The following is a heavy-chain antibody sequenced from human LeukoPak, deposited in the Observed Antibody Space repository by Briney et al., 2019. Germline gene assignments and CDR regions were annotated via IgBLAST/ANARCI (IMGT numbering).Heavy chain of an antibody. CDR2: IYYSGST. CDR3: ARAHYDFWSGYPNWFDP. V-gene: IGHV4-59*08. CDR1: GGSISNYY. J-gene: IGHJ5*02. D-gene: IGHD3-3*01. Sequence: SETLSLTCTVSGGSISNYYWSWIRHPPGKGLEWIGYIYYSGSTNYNPSLKSRVIISVDTSKNQFSLKLSSVTAADTAVYYCARAHYDFWSGYPNWFDPWGQGTLVTVSS.